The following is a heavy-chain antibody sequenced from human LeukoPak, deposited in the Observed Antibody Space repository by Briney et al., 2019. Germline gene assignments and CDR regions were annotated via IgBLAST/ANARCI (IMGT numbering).Heavy chain of an antibody. V-gene: IGHV1-24*01. CDR2: FDPEDGET. Sequence: ASVKVSCKVSGYTLTELSMHWVRQAPGKGLEWMGGFDPEDGETIYAQKFQGRVTMTEDTSTDTAYMELSSLRSEDTAVYYCATDTTQYYYDSSGYCVKHYYYYYGMDVWGQGTTVTVSS. CDR1: GYTLTELS. J-gene: IGHJ6*02. CDR3: ATDTTQYYYDSSGYCVKHYYYYYGMDV. D-gene: IGHD3-22*01.